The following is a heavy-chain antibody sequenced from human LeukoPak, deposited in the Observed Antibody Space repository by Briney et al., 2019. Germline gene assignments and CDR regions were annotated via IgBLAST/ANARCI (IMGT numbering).Heavy chain of an antibody. Sequence: SETLSLTCTVSGGSISSYYWTWIRPPPGKGLEWIGYFYYSGSTNFNPSLKSRVTISVDTSKDQFSLKLSSVTAADTAVYYCARGDKSGNYGYYFDYWGQGTLVTVSS. J-gene: IGHJ4*02. CDR3: ARGDKSGNYGYYFDY. CDR2: FYYSGST. D-gene: IGHD1-26*01. V-gene: IGHV4-59*01. CDR1: GGSISSYY.